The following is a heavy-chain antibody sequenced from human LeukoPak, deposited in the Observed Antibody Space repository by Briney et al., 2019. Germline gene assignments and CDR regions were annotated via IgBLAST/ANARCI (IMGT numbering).Heavy chain of an antibody. Sequence: SQTLSLTFAISGDSVSSNSAAWSWIRQSPSRGLEWLGRTYYRSKRNNNYAISVKSRITINPDTSKNQFSLQLNSVTPEDTGVYYCARARGYFDLWGRGTLVTVSS. J-gene: IGHJ2*01. CDR3: ARARGYFDL. D-gene: IGHD3-10*01. V-gene: IGHV6-1*01. CDR1: GDSVSSNSAA. CDR2: TYYRSKRNN.